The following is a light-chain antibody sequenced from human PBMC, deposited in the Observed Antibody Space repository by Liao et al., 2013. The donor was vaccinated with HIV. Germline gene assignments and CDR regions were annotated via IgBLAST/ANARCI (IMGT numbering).Light chain of an antibody. CDR2: QDS. Sequence: SYELTQPPSVSVSPGQTASITCSGDKLGDKYACWYQQKPGQSPVLVIYQDSKRPSGIPERFSGSKSGNTATLTISGTQAMDDGYYYCQAWDSSTGVVFGGGTKLTVL. V-gene: IGLV3-1*01. J-gene: IGLJ2*01. CDR3: QAWDSSTGVV. CDR1: KLGDKY.